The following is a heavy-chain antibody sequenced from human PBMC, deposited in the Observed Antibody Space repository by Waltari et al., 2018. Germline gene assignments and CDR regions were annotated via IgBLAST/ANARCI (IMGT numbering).Heavy chain of an antibody. Sequence: QVHLVESGGGVVQPGGSLRLSCAASGFPLCTHAMHWVRQSPGMGLEWLATISHSGSAFYEPSLKSRVTISADTSDDQFSLTLDSVTATDTAVYYCARQRGFADGHPFDIWGPGTKVTVSS. CDR1: GFPLCTHA. CDR3: ARQRGFADGHPFDI. V-gene: IGHV4-59*05. CDR2: ISHSGSA. J-gene: IGHJ3*02. D-gene: IGHD3-10*01.